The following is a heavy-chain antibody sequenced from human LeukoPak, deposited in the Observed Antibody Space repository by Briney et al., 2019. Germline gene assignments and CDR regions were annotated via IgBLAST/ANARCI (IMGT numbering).Heavy chain of an antibody. CDR1: GFTFSSYA. CDR3: ARDSGDWDGTDY. V-gene: IGHV3-23*01. Sequence: GGSLRLSCAASGFTFSSYAMSWVRQAPGKGLEWVSAISGSGGSTYYADSVKGRFTISRDKSKNTLYLQMNSLRAEDTAVYYCARDSGDWDGTDYWGQGTLVTVSS. CDR2: ISGSGGST. D-gene: IGHD3-9*01. J-gene: IGHJ4*02.